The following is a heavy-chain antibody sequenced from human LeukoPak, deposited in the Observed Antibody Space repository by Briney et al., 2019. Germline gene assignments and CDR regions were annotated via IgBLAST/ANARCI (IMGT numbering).Heavy chain of an antibody. CDR1: GFTFSDYY. D-gene: IGHD4-17*01. CDR3: ARDTNGDGWFDP. Sequence: KPGGSLRLSCGASGFTFSDYYMNWVRQAPGKGLEWVSYISSSGSTIYYADSVKGRFTISRDNAKNSLYLQMNSLRAEDTSVYYCARDTNGDGWFDPWGQGTLVTVSS. J-gene: IGHJ5*02. CDR2: ISSSGSTI. V-gene: IGHV3-11*04.